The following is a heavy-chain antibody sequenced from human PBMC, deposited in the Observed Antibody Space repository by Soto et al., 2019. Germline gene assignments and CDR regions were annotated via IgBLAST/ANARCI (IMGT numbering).Heavy chain of an antibody. D-gene: IGHD3-3*01. J-gene: IGHJ6*03. V-gene: IGHV5-51*01. CDR3: ARASYDFWSGYNSDYYYYYMDV. CDR2: IYPGDSDT. Sequence: PGESLKISCKGSGYRFTSYWIGWVRQMPGKGLEWMGIIYPGDSDTRYSPSFQGQVTISADKSISTAYLQWSSLKASDTAMYYCARASYDFWSGYNSDYYYYYMDVWGQGTTVTV. CDR1: GYRFTSYW.